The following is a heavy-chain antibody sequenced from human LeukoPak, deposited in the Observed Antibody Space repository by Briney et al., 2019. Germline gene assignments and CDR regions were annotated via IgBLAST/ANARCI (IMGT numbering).Heavy chain of an antibody. CDR1: GYSFISHW. V-gene: IGHV5-51*01. Sequence: GESLKISCKGSGYSFISHWIGWVRQVPGKGLEWMGIIYPDDSDTRYSPSFQGQVPISADKSISTAYLQWSSLKASDTAMYYCARPSPLDYDNSDNYDYWGQGTLVTASS. CDR2: IYPDDSDT. CDR3: ARPSPLDYDNSDNYDY. D-gene: IGHD3-22*01. J-gene: IGHJ4*02.